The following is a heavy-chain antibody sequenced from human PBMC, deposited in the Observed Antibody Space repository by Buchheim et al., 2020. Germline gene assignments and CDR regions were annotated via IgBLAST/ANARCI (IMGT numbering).Heavy chain of an antibody. V-gene: IGHV3-30*18. CDR1: GFTFNRFG. CDR3: AKDQGNFSPHELEWLLLGLDY. J-gene: IGHJ4*02. CDR2: ISYEGSKK. D-gene: IGHD3-3*01. Sequence: QVQLVESGGGVVQPGRSLRLACAASGFTFNRFGMHWVRQAPGKGLEWVAVISYEGSKKFYADSVKGRFTISRDNSENTVYLQMNSLRGEDTAVYYCAKDQGNFSPHELEWLLLGLDYWGQGALVSVSS.